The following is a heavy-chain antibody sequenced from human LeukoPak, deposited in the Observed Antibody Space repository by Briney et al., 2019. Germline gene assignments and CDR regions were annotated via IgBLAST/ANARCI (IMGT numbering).Heavy chain of an antibody. CDR1: GGSISSYY. CDR2: IYYSART. Sequence: SGTLSLTCTVSGGSISSYYWSWLRQPPGKGLEWVGYIYYSARTNYNPSRKSRVTISVDTSKNPLSLKLSSVTAADTAVDYCARDRGTAAAGPDFDYWGQGTLVTVSS. CDR3: ARDRGTAAAGPDFDY. J-gene: IGHJ4*02. V-gene: IGHV4-59*01. D-gene: IGHD6-13*01.